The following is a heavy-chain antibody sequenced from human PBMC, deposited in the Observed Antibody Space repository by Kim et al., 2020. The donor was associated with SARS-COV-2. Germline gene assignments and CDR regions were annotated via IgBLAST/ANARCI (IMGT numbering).Heavy chain of an antibody. CDR1: GFTFSSYA. Sequence: GGSLRLSCAASGFTFSSYAMHWVRQAPGKGLEWVAVISYDGSNKYYADSVKGRFTISRDNSKNTLYLQMNSLRAEDTAVYYCARVGNYYGSGSYFGRAFDIWGQGTMVTVSS. CDR3: ARVGNYYGSGSYFGRAFDI. CDR2: ISYDGSNK. D-gene: IGHD3-10*01. V-gene: IGHV3-30*04. J-gene: IGHJ3*02.